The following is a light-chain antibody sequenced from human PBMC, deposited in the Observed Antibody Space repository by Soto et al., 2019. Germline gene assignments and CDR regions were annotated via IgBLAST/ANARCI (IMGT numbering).Light chain of an antibody. Sequence: EIVLTQSPGTLSLSPGERSTLSCRASQSVSSSYLAWYQQKHGQAPRXXIYGASSRATGIPDRFSGSVSGTDLTITISRLEPEDCAVYDCQQYGSSLITFGQGTRLEIK. CDR2: GAS. CDR1: QSVSSSY. J-gene: IGKJ5*01. V-gene: IGKV3-20*01. CDR3: QQYGSSLIT.